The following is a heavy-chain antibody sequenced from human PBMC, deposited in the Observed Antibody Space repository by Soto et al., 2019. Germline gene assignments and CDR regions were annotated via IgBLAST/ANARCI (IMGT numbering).Heavy chain of an antibody. CDR3: AATQERYCSSNSCYNGQWWFDP. V-gene: IGHV1-2*02. J-gene: IGHJ5*02. CDR2: INPNSGGT. D-gene: IGHD2-2*02. CDR1: GYTFTGYY. Sequence: ASVKVSCKASGYTFTGYYMHWVRQAPGQGLEWMGWINPNSGGTNYAQKFQGRVTMTRDTSISTAYMELSRLRSDDTAVYYCAATQERYCSSNSCYNGQWWFDPWGQGTLVTVSS.